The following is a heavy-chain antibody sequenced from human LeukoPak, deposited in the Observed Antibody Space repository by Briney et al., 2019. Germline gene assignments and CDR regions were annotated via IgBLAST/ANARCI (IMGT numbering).Heavy chain of an antibody. V-gene: IGHV3-48*03. CDR2: ISSSGSTI. CDR3: ARAYLPYFDY. CDR1: GFTFSSHE. J-gene: IGHJ4*02. Sequence: GGSLRLSCAASGFTFSSHEMNWVRQAPGKGLEWVSYISSSGSTIYYADSVEGRFTISRDNAKNSLYLQMNSLRAVDTAVYYCARAYLPYFDYWGQGTLVTVSS.